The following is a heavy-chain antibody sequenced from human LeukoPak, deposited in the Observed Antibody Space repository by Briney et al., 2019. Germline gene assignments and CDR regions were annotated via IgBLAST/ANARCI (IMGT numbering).Heavy chain of an antibody. V-gene: IGHV1-2*02. J-gene: IGHJ4*02. D-gene: IGHD2-21*02. CDR2: INPNSGGT. CDR1: GYTFTGYY. Sequence: ASVKVSCKPSGYTFTGYYMLWVRRAPGPGVGWMGGINPNSGGTNYAQKFPGKVTMTRDTSISTAYMELSRLRSDDTAVYDCARGYCVGDCHFFDYWGQGTLVTVSS. CDR3: ARGYCVGDCHFFDY.